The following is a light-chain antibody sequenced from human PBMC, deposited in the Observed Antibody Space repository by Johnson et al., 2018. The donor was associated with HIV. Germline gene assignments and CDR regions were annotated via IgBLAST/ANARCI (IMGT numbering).Light chain of an antibody. V-gene: IGLV1-51*02. J-gene: IGLJ1*01. Sequence: QSVLTQPPSVSAAPGQKVTISCSGSSSNIGNNYVSWYQQLPGTAPKLLIYEDYKRPSGIPDRFSASKSGTSATLAITGLQTGDEADYYCGTWDSSLSAHYVFGTGTKVTVL. CDR3: GTWDSSLSAHYV. CDR2: EDY. CDR1: SSNIGNNY.